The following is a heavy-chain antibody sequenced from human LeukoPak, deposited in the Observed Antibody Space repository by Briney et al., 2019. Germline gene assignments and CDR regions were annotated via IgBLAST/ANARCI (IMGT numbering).Heavy chain of an antibody. CDR2: ISGSGGST. J-gene: IGHJ4*02. CDR1: GFTFSSYA. Sequence: QPGGSLRLSCAASGFTFSSYAMSWVRQAPGKGLEWVSAISGSGGSTYYADSGKGRCTISRDNSKNTLSLKMNSLRAEDPAVYSCPKAGRSVTADFASWGQGTLVTVSS. V-gene: IGHV3-23*01. CDR3: PKAGRSVTADFAS. D-gene: IGHD1-20*01.